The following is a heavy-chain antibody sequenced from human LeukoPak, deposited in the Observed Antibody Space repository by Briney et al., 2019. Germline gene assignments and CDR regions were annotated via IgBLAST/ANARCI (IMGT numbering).Heavy chain of an antibody. D-gene: IGHD3-10*01. V-gene: IGHV4-30-2*01. J-gene: IGHJ5*02. CDR2: IYHSGST. Sequence: PSETLSLTCAVSGGSISSGGYSWSWIRQPPGKGLEWIGYIYHSGSTYYNPSLKSRVTISVDRSKNQFSLKLSSVTAADTAVYYCARQLRGRRLGELPNWFGPWGQGTLVTVSS. CDR3: ARQLRGRRLGELPNWFGP. CDR1: GGSISSGGYS.